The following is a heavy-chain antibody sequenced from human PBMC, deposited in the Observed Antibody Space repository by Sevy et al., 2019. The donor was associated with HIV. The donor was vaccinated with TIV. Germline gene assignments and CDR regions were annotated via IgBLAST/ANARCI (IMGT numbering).Heavy chain of an antibody. V-gene: IGHV3-30*18. D-gene: IGHD7-27*01. CDR1: GFTFSSYG. J-gene: IGHJ4*02. Sequence: GGSLRLSCAASGFTFSSYGMHRVRQAPGKGLEWVAVISYDGSNKYYADSVKGRFTISRDNSKNTLYLQMNSLRAEDTAVYYCAKPIGRELGTYYFDYWGQGTLVTVSS. CDR3: AKPIGRELGTYYFDY. CDR2: ISYDGSNK.